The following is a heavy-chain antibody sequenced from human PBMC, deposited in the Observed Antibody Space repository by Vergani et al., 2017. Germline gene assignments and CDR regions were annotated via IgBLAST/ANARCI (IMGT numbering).Heavy chain of an antibody. D-gene: IGHD3-22*01. CDR1: GYSFTNYW. V-gene: IGHV5-51*01. CDR3: ARHHYDSSGYYYY. CDR2: IYPGDSDT. J-gene: IGHJ4*02. Sequence: EVQLVQSGAEVKKPGESLKISCTGSGYSFTNYWIGWVRQMPDKGLEWMGIIYPGDSDTRYSPSFQGQVTISADKSISTAYLQWSSLKASDTALYYCARHHYDSSGYYYYWGQGTLVTVSS.